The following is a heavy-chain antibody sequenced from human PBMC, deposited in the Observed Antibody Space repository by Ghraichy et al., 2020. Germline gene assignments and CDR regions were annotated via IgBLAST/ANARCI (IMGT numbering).Heavy chain of an antibody. CDR3: VTSRWFGIYPDF. J-gene: IGHJ4*02. V-gene: IGHV4-34*01. CDR2: YNHVGGI. D-gene: IGHD3-10*01. Sequence: SETLSLTCAVYGVSFTDHYWTWIRQSPGKGLEWIGEYNHVGGIKYNPSLSGRVTISLDTSKREVSLRVSPVSAADTAVYYCVTSRWFGIYPDFWGQRTLVTVSS. CDR1: GVSFTDHY.